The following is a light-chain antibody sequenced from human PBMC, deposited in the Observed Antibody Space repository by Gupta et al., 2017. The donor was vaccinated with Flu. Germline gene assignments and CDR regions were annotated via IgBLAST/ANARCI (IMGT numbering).Light chain of an antibody. V-gene: IGLV1-44*01. CDR1: SSNIEDNA. J-gene: IGLJ3*02. CDR3: AAWDDNLNDVV. CDR2: SNN. Sequence: QSVLTQPPSASGTPGQRVTISCSGGSSNIEDNAVNWYHQVPGTAPRLLIHSNNRRPSGVSDRFSASKSASSASLAITGLQSDDEADYYCAAWDDNLNDVVFGGGTKLTVL.